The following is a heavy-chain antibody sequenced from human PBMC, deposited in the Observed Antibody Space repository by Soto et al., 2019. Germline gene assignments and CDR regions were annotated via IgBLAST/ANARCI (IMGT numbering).Heavy chain of an antibody. CDR2: IRVGGGDT. J-gene: IGHJ5*02. V-gene: IGHV3-23*01. CDR1: GFTFSSSA. Sequence: EVHLLESGGGLAQPGGSRRLSCAASGFTFSSSAMNWVRQAPGKGLEWVSSIRVGGGDTFYADSVRGRFTVSRDISRNTLYLQMNSLRAEDTAIYYCAKCSVGTVRTSGWCNWFDPWGQGTLVTVSS. D-gene: IGHD6-19*01. CDR3: AKCSVGTVRTSGWCNWFDP.